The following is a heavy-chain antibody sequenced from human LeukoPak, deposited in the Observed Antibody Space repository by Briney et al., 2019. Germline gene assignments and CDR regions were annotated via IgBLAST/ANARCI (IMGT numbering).Heavy chain of an antibody. J-gene: IGHJ4*02. V-gene: IGHV6-1*01. CDR2: TYYRSKWYN. D-gene: IGHD3-22*01. CDR3: AGYFYDSSGYYKDY. Sequence: SQTLSLTCAISGDRVSSNSAAWNWIRQSPSRGLEWLGRTYYRSKWYNDYAVSVKSRITINPDTSKNQFSQQVNSVTPEDTAVYYCAGYFYDSSGYYKDYWGQGTLVTVSS. CDR1: GDRVSSNSAA.